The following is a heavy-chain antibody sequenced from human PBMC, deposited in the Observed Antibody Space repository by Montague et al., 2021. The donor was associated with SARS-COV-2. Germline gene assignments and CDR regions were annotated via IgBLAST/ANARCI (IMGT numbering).Heavy chain of an antibody. Sequence: SETLSLTCAVSGGSISSDNWWSWVRQSPGKGLEWIGEIFHSGSTXXNPSLKSRVTMSVDKSKNDFSPKLSPVTAADTAMYYCARRITMVRGVTKRNNWFDPWGRGILVTVSS. V-gene: IGHV4-4*02. CDR2: IFHSGST. CDR3: ARRITMVRGVTKRNNWFDP. J-gene: IGHJ5*02. D-gene: IGHD3-10*01. CDR1: GGSISSDNW.